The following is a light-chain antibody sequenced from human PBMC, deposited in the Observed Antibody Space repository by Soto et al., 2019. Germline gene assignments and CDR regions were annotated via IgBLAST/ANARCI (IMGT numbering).Light chain of an antibody. CDR1: QSVSSSY. J-gene: IGKJ1*01. CDR2: GAS. CDR3: QQYGSSTWT. V-gene: IGKV3-20*01. Sequence: IVITQSPATLSVSPGERATLSCSASQSVSSSYLAWYQQKPGQAPRLVIYGASSRETGILDRFSGSGSGTEFTLTISRLEPEDVAVDYCQQYGSSTWTFGQGAKVDTK.